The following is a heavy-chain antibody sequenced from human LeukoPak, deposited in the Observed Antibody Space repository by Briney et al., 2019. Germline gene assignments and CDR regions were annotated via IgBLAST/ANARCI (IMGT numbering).Heavy chain of an antibody. V-gene: IGHV3-23*01. CDR1: GFTFSSYV. Sequence: GGSLRLSCAASGFTFSSYVMSWVRQAPGKGLEWVSAISGSGGSTYYADSVKGRFTISRDNSKNTLYLQMNSLRAEDTAVYYCAKARGMVRGAIDYWGQGTLVTVSS. CDR2: ISGSGGST. D-gene: IGHD3-10*01. CDR3: AKARGMVRGAIDY. J-gene: IGHJ4*02.